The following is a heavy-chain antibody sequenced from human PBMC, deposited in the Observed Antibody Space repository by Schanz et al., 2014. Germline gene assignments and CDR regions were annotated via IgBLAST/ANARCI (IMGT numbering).Heavy chain of an antibody. CDR1: GFTVSNSY. J-gene: IGHJ6*02. D-gene: IGHD3-10*01. CDR3: ARAQGVIRLYYGVDV. Sequence: DVQLVDSGGGLVQPGGSLRLSCAASGFTVSNSYIHWVRQAPGKGLEWVSTIYSSGSTYYAASVRGRFTISRDNSMNTVYLQMNSLRSDDAAVYYCARAQGVIRLYYGVDVWGQGTTVTVSS. V-gene: IGHV3-53*04. CDR2: IYSSGST.